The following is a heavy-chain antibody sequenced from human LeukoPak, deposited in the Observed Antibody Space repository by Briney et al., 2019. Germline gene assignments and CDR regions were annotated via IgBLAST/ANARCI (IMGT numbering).Heavy chain of an antibody. CDR1: GGSFSGYY. V-gene: IGHV4-34*01. Sequence: NASETLSLTCAVYGGSFSGYYWSWIRQPPGKGLEWIGEINHSGSTNYNPSLKSRDTISVDTSKNQFSLKLSSVTAADTAVYYCARRGRKGRYCSSTSCSDAFDIWGQGTMVTVSS. J-gene: IGHJ3*02. CDR3: ARRGRKGRYCSSTSCSDAFDI. CDR2: INHSGST. D-gene: IGHD2-2*01.